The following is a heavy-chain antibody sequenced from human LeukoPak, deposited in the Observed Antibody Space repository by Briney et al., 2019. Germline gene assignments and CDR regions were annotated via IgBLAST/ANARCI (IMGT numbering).Heavy chain of an antibody. CDR3: ARGGLVRGAINSLIACDV. CDR2: TYYGAKTYT. CDR1: GDTVSSDTAG. D-gene: IGHD3-10*01. Sequence: QTLSLTCAISGDTVSSDTAGCSCIRQSPSKGLEWLGRTYYGAKTYTDHALSVKSRITINPNTGKNQCCVQLNPVTPEGTAVYYCARGGLVRGAINSLIACDVWDQEIMHNVSS. V-gene: IGHV6-1*01. J-gene: IGHJ3*01.